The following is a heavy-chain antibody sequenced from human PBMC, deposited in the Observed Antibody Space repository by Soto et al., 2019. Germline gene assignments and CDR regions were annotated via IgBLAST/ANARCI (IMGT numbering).Heavy chain of an antibody. D-gene: IGHD6-13*01. Sequence: ASVKVSCKASGYTFTSYGIHWVRQAPGQRLEWMGWINAANGDTKYSPKFQGRVTITRDTSASTAYMGLSSLRSEDTAVYYCVRRHVSATGIDWFDPWGQGTLVTVSS. CDR1: GYTFTSYG. CDR2: INAANGDT. V-gene: IGHV1-3*01. CDR3: VRRHVSATGIDWFDP. J-gene: IGHJ5*02.